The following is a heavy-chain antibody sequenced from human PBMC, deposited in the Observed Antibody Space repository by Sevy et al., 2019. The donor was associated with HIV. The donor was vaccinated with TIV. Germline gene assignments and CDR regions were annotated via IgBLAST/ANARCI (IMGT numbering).Heavy chain of an antibody. CDR2: IKSNTDGGTT. CDR3: TTKKDFWSGYFYFDY. V-gene: IGHV3-15*01. D-gene: IGHD3-3*01. Sequence: GGSLRLSCAASGFTFSKAWMSWVRQAPGKGLEWVGRIKSNTDGGTTDYAEPVKGRFTISRDDSKNTLYLQVNSLKTDDTAVYYCTTKKDFWSGYFYFDYWGQGTLVTISS. CDR1: GFTFSKAW. J-gene: IGHJ4*02.